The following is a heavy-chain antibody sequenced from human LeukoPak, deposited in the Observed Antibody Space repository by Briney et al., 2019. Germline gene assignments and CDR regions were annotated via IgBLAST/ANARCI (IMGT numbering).Heavy chain of an antibody. CDR1: GFTFRSYA. CDR3: AKDQSGTYSIDY. V-gene: IGHV3-23*01. CDR2: ISDSGGNT. D-gene: IGHD1-26*01. Sequence: GGSLRLSCAASGFTFRSYAMSWVRQAPGKGLEWVSGISDSGGNTYYADSVKGRFTISRDNAKNTLYLQLNSLTVEDTAVYYCAKDQSGTYSIDYWGQGTLVTVSS. J-gene: IGHJ4*02.